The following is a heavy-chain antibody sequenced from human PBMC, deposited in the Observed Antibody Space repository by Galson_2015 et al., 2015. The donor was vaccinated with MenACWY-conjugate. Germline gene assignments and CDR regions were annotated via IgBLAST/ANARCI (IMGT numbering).Heavy chain of an antibody. V-gene: IGHV3-15*01. CDR2: IKSKSDGGTI. CDR3: NTDFQTRWGLRLGAF. D-gene: IGHD1-26*01. Sequence: SLRLSCAASGVTFTNAWMTWVRQAPGKGLEWVGRIKSKSDGGTIDYAAPVKGRFTISRDDSENTLYLQMNSLKIEDTAVYYCNTDFQTRWGLRLGAFWGHGTLVTVSS. J-gene: IGHJ4*01. CDR1: GVTFTNAW.